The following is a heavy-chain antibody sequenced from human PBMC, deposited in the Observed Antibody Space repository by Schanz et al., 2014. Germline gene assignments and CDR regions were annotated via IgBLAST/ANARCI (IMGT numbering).Heavy chain of an antibody. J-gene: IGHJ4*02. CDR2: ISGLGEAT. V-gene: IGHV3-23*01. CDR1: GFTFTTFA. D-gene: IGHD5-18*01. Sequence: EQVLESGGGFVQPGGSLRLSCATSGFTFTTFAMTWVRQAPGKGLEWVSTISGLGEATFYSDSVKGRFTISRDNAKNTVYLQMTSLRVEDTAVYYCARGGADSAMAHEYWGRGTLVTVSS. CDR3: ARGGADSAMAHEY.